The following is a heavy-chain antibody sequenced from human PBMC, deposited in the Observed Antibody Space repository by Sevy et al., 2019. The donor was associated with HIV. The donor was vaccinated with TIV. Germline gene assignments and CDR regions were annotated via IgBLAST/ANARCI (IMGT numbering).Heavy chain of an antibody. CDR2: TYYRSKWYN. CDR3: ARFPGVSFWGSYRDTFDM. D-gene: IGHD3-16*02. V-gene: IGHV6-1*01. J-gene: IGHJ3*02. Sequence: QSQTLSLTCAISGDSVSTSSVTWNWIRQSPSRGLEWLGRTYYRSKWYNDFAESVESRISINPDTSKNQFSLQLTSVTPDDTAVYYCARFPGVSFWGSYRDTFDMWGQGTMVTVSS. CDR1: GDSVSTSSVT.